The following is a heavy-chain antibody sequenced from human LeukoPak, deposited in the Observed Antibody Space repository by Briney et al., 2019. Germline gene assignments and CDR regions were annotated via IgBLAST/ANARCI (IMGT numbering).Heavy chain of an antibody. CDR1: GGSVSSGSYY. Sequence: PSQTLSLTCTVSGGSVSSGSYYWSWIRQPPGKGLEWIGYIYYSGSTNYNPSLKSRVTISVDTSKNQFSLKLSSVTAADTAVYYCVRDGVTAYYWGQGTLVTVSS. CDR2: IYYSGST. D-gene: IGHD2-21*02. CDR3: VRDGVTAYY. V-gene: IGHV4-61*01. J-gene: IGHJ4*02.